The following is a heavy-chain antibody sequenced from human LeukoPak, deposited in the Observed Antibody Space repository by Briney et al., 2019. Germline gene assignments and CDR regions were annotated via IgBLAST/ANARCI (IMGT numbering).Heavy chain of an antibody. CDR2: IYPGDSDT. D-gene: IGHD2-15*01. Sequence: GESLKISCKGSGYSFTSYWIGWVRQMPGKGLEWMGIIYPGDSDTRYSPSFQGQVTISADKSISTAYLQWSSLKASDTAMYYRARHGALVGASTQGAFDIWGQGTMVTVSS. J-gene: IGHJ3*02. CDR1: GYSFTSYW. CDR3: ARHGALVGASTQGAFDI. V-gene: IGHV5-51*01.